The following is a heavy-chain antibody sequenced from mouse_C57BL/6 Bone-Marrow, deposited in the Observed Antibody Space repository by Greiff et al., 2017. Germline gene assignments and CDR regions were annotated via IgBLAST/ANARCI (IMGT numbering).Heavy chain of an antibody. Sequence: QVHVKQSGAELVKPGASVKMSCKASGYTFTTYPIEWMKQNHGKSLEWIGNFHPYNDDTKYNEKFKGKATLTVEKSSSTVYLELSRLTSDDSAVYYCARRNYGSSSYAMDYWGQGTSVTVSS. J-gene: IGHJ4*01. CDR2: FHPYNDDT. CDR1: GYTFTTYP. V-gene: IGHV1-47*01. D-gene: IGHD1-1*01. CDR3: ARRNYGSSSYAMDY.